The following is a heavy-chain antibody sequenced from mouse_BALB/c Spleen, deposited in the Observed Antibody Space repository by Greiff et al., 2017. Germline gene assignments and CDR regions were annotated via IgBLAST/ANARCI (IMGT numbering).Heavy chain of an antibody. J-gene: IGHJ4*01. CDR3: ARDDYHAMDY. Sequence: VQLKESGGGLVQPGGSLKLSCAASGFTFSSYGMSWVRQTPDKRLELVATINSNGGSTYYPDSVKGRFTISRDNAKNTLYLQMSSLKSEDTAMYYCARDDYHAMDYWGQGTSVTVSS. D-gene: IGHD2-13*01. V-gene: IGHV5-6-3*01. CDR2: INSNGGST. CDR1: GFTFSSYG.